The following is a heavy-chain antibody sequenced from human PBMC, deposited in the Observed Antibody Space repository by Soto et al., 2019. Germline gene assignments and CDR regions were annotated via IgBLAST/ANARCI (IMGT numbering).Heavy chain of an antibody. Sequence: PGVSLRVSWAASGLNFSSYGMGWVRKNPGKGLEWVSAISGSGGSTYYADSVKGRFTISRDNSKNTLYLQMNSLRAEDTAVYYYAKVGLYYYYGMDVWGQGTTVTVSS. V-gene: IGHV3-23*01. CDR3: AKVGLYYYYGMDV. CDR1: GLNFSSYG. J-gene: IGHJ6*02. CDR2: ISGSGGST.